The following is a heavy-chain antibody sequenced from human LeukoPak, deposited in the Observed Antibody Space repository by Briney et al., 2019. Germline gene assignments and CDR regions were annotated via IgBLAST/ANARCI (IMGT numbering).Heavy chain of an antibody. D-gene: IGHD6-19*01. CDR1: GLTFRSYW. CDR3: AKDRYSSGWYSDFDY. J-gene: IGHJ4*02. Sequence: GGSLRLSCAASGLTFRSYWMSWVRQAPGKGLEWVANIKQDGREKYYVDSVKGRFTISRDNSKNTVYLQMNSLRAEDTAVYYCAKDRYSSGWYSDFDYWGQGTLVTVSS. CDR2: IKQDGREK. V-gene: IGHV3-7*01.